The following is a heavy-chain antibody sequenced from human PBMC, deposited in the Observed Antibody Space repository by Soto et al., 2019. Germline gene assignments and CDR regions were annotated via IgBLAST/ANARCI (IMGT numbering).Heavy chain of an antibody. D-gene: IGHD6-19*01. J-gene: IGHJ4*02. Sequence: QVQLQESGPGLVKPSETLSLTCTVSGGSISSYYWSWIRQPPGKGLEWIGYIYYSGSTNYNPSLKSRVTISVDTSKNQFSLKLRSVTAADTAVYYCARGGWKLFDYWGQGTLVTVSS. CDR3: ARGGWKLFDY. V-gene: IGHV4-59*01. CDR2: IYYSGST. CDR1: GGSISSYY.